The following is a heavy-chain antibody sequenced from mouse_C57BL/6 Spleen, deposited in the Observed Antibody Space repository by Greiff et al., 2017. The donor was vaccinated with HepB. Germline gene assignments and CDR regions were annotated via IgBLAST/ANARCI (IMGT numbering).Heavy chain of an antibody. CDR3: TRDSSLWYLDV. V-gene: IGHV1-5*01. J-gene: IGHJ1*03. D-gene: IGHD1-1*01. CDR1: GYTFTSYW. Sequence: EVQLQESATVLARPGASVKMSCKTSGYTFTSYWMHWVKRRPRQGLVWIGAIYPGNRDTSYNQKFKGKAKLTAVTSASTAYMELSSLTNEDSAVYYCTRDSSLWYLDVWGKGTTVTVSS. CDR2: IYPGNRDT.